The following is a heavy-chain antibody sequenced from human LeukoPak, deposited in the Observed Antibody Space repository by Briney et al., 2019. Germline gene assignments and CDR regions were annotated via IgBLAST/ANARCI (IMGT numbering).Heavy chain of an antibody. J-gene: IGHJ4*02. V-gene: IGHV1-69*13. CDR1: GGTFSSYA. D-gene: IGHD3-22*01. CDR2: IIPIFGTA. CDR3: ARSPASDSSPDY. Sequence: ASVKVSCKASGGTFSSYAISWVRQAPGQGLEWMGGIIPIFGTANYAQKFQGRVTITADESTSTACMELSSLRSEDTAVYYCARSPASDSSPDYWGQGTLVTVSS.